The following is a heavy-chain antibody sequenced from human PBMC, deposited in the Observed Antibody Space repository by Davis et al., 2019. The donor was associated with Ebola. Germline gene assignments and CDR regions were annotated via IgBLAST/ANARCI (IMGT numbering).Heavy chain of an antibody. J-gene: IGHJ6*04. Sequence: AASVKVSCKASGYTFTSYDINWVRQATGQGLEWMGWMNPNSGNTGCAQKFQGRVTMTRNTSISTAYMELSSLRSEDTAVYYCARAHHLIAAAGGDYYYGMDVWGKGTTVTVSS. CDR2: MNPNSGNT. V-gene: IGHV1-8*01. CDR1: GYTFTSYD. CDR3: ARAHHLIAAAGGDYYYGMDV. D-gene: IGHD6-13*01.